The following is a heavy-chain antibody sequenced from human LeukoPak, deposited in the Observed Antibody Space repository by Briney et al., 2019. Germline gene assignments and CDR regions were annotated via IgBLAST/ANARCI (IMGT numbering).Heavy chain of an antibody. V-gene: IGHV4-30-4*01. CDR2: IYYSGIT. CDR1: GGSISRSDYY. Sequence: PSETLSLTCSVSGGSISRSDYYWGWIRQPRGKGREWIGYIYYSGITYDNPARKSRVTISVDTSKNPFPLTPSSVTAADTAVYYCARGRLRSPPPPTGSTSKHAKLGNWFDPGGQGTLATVS. J-gene: IGHJ5*02. CDR3: ARGRLRSPPPPTGSTSKHAKLGNWFDP. D-gene: IGHD2-2*01.